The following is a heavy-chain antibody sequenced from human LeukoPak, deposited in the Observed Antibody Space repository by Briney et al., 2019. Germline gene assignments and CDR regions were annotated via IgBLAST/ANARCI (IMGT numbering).Heavy chain of an antibody. J-gene: IGHJ4*02. CDR1: GFSFSDYN. D-gene: IGHD1-14*01. Sequence: GGSLRLSCAASGFSFSDYNMNWVRQAPGKALEWVSSITTSSTYIYYGDSVKGRFTISRDNAKNSLYLQMNSLRAEDTAVYYCARGTLNIPGEHGAFDYWGQGTLVTVSS. CDR2: ITTSSTYI. V-gene: IGHV3-21*01. CDR3: ARGTLNIPGEHGAFDY.